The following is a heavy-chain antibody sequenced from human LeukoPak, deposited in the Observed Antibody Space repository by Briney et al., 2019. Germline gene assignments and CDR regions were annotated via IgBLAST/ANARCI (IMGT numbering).Heavy chain of an antibody. CDR2: IYSGGST. J-gene: IGHJ3*02. CDR1: GFTVSSNY. CDR3: ARGGSRDGYNNAFDI. Sequence: GGSLRLSCAASGFTVSSNYMSWVRQAPGKGLEWVSVIYSGGSTYYADSVKGRFTISRDNSKNTLYLQMNSLRAEDTAVYYCARGGSRDGYNNAFDIWGQGIMVTVSS. D-gene: IGHD5-24*01. V-gene: IGHV3-53*01.